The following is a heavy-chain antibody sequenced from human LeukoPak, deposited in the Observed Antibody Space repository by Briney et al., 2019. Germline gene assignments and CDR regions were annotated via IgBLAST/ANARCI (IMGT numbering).Heavy chain of an antibody. CDR1: GFTFSSYE. Sequence: QAGGSLRLSCAASGFTFSSYEMNWVRQAPGKGLEWVANIKQDGSEKYYVDSVKGRFTISRDNAKNSLYLQMNSLRAEDTAVYYCARVGGPYCTNGVCVWGQGTLVTVSS. D-gene: IGHD2-8*01. CDR2: IKQDGSEK. J-gene: IGHJ4*02. V-gene: IGHV3-7*01. CDR3: ARVGGPYCTNGVCV.